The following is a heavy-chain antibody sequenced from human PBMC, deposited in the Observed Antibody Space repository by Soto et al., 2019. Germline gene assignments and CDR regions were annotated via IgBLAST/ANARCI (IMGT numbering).Heavy chain of an antibody. CDR1: GFTFSQYG. D-gene: IGHD4-17*01. CDR2: IWYDGSLK. V-gene: IGHV3-33*01. Sequence: GGSLRLSCASSGFTFSQYGMHWVRQAPGKGLEWVAVIWYDGSLKYYGDSVKGRFTISRDNSMNTLYLQMNSLRAEDTAVYYCARINLPTNVPGLLSLDYWGQGTLVTVSS. CDR3: ARINLPTNVPGLLSLDY. J-gene: IGHJ4*02.